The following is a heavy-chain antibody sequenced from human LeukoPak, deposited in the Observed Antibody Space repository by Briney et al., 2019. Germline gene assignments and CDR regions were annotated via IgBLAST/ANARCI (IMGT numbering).Heavy chain of an antibody. D-gene: IGHD3-3*01. J-gene: IGHJ4*02. CDR1: GFTFSSYS. CDR3: ARDHPRGVLRFLEWLEFDY. Sequence: GGSLRLSCAASGFTFSSYSMNWVRQAPGKGLEWVSSISSSSSYIYYADSVKGRFTNSRDNAKNSLYLQMNSLRAEDTAVYYCARDHPRGVLRFLEWLEFDYWGQGTLVTVSS. V-gene: IGHV3-21*01. CDR2: ISSSSSYI.